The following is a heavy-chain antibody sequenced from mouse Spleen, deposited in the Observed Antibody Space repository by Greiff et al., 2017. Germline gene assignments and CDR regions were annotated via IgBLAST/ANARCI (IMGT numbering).Heavy chain of an antibody. CDR2: SRNKANDYTT. CDR3: AREGDGNPFDS. V-gene: IGHV7-1*01. D-gene: IGHD2-1*01. J-gene: IGHJ2*01. CDR1: GFTFSDFY. Sequence: EVKLVESGGGLVQAGRSLRLSCATSGFTFSDFYMEWVRQAPGKGLEWIAASRNKANDYTTEYSASVKGRFIVSRDTSQSILYLQMNALRAEDTAIYYCAREGDGNPFDSWGPGTPLTVSS.